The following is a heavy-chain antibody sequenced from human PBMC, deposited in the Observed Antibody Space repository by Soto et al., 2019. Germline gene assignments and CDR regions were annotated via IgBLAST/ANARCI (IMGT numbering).Heavy chain of an antibody. CDR3: ARGRTINYSGMDV. V-gene: IGHV1-2*02. Sequence: XSVKVSCKASGYTFTDSYIHWVRQAPGQRLEWMGWINPHSGETHYAENFQGTITVTRDTSTSKDYMETTGLRSDDTAVYYCARGRTINYSGMDVWGPGTTVTVSS. J-gene: IGHJ6*02. CDR1: GYTFTDSY. CDR2: INPHSGET. D-gene: IGHD5-12*01.